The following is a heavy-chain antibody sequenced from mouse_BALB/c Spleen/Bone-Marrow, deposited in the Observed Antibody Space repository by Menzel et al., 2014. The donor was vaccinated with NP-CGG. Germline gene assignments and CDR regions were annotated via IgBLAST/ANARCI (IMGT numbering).Heavy chain of an antibody. V-gene: IGHV10-1*02. CDR3: VKSDGCFFDY. Sequence: EVKLQESGGGLVQPKGSLKLSCAASGFTFNTYAMNWVRQAPGKGLEWVARIRSKSNNYATYYADSVKDRFTISRDDSQSKLFLQMNNLKTEDTAMYYCVKSDGCFFDYWGQGTSLTVSS. CDR1: GFTFNTYA. D-gene: IGHD2-3*01. CDR2: IRSKSNNYAT. J-gene: IGHJ2*03.